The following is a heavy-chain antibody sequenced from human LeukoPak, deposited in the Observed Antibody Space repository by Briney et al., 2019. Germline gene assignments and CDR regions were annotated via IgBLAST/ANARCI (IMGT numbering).Heavy chain of an antibody. V-gene: IGHV4-59*01. D-gene: IGHD6-6*01. CDR1: GGSISSYY. CDR2: IYYSGST. CDR3: AGRGRRYYFDY. Sequence: SETLSLTCTVSGGSISSYYWSWIRQPPGKGLEWIGYIYYSGSTNYNPSLKSRVTISVDTSKSQFSLKLSSVTAADTAVYYCAGRGRRYYFDYWGQGTLVTVSS. J-gene: IGHJ4*02.